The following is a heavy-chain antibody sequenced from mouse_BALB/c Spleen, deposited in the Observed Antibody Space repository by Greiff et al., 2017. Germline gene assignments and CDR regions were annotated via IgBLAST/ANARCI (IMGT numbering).Heavy chain of an antibody. V-gene: IGHV1S135*01. CDR2: IDPYNGGT. CDR3: ARTSRYGSRYYAMDY. Sequence: EVQLQQSGPELVKPGASVKVSCKASGYAFTSYNMYWVKQSHGKSLEWIGYIDPYNGGTSYNQKFKGEATLTVDKSSSTAYMHLNSLTSEDSAVYYCARTSRYGSRYYAMDYWGQGTSVTVSS. CDR1: GYAFTSYN. D-gene: IGHD1-1*01. J-gene: IGHJ4*01.